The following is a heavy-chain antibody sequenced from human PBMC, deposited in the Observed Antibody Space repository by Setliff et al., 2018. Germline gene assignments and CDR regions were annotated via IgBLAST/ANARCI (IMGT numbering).Heavy chain of an antibody. J-gene: IGHJ4*02. CDR2: IIPIFGSP. Sequence: GASVKVSCKASGDTLTTYAIHWVRQAPGQGLEWMGMIIPIFGSPHYAQRFQDRVIITADVSTRTAYMDLSSLRSEDTAIYYCARAGDAAAGRKGVFEYWGQGSLVTVSS. CDR3: ARAGDAAAGRKGVFEY. D-gene: IGHD6-13*01. V-gene: IGHV1-69*13. CDR1: GDTLTTYA.